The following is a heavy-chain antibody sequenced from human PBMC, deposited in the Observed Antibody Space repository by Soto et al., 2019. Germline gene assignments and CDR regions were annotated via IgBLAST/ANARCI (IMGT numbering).Heavy chain of an antibody. Sequence: ASVKVSCKASGYTFTAYYLHWVRPAPGQGLEWMGWISPNSGGTVYAQKFQGRVTMTRDTSINTAYMELSRLTSDDTAVYYCARPSTAWYWFDPWGQGTLVTVSS. V-gene: IGHV1-2*02. D-gene: IGHD2-2*01. CDR2: ISPNSGGT. CDR3: ARPSTAWYWFDP. CDR1: GYTFTAYY. J-gene: IGHJ5*02.